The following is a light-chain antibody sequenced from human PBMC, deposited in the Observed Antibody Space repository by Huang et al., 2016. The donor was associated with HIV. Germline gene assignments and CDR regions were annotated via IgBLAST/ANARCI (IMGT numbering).Light chain of an antibody. J-gene: IGKJ1*01. V-gene: IGKV3D-20*01. CDR1: QTVNSAY. CDR3: QQYGTSPRT. Sequence: EIVLTQSPATLSLSPGGRATLSCGASQTVNSAYLAWYQQRPGLAPRLVSYDASNRAAGIPDRFSASGSGTDFTLTISRLEPEDSAVYYCQQYGTSPRTFGQGTRVEIK. CDR2: DAS.